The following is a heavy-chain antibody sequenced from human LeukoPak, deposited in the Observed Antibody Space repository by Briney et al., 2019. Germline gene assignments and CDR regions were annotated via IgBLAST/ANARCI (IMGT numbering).Heavy chain of an antibody. CDR1: GYTSTTYY. D-gene: IGHD3-10*01. J-gene: IGHJ4*02. V-gene: IGHV1-46*01. CDR3: ARVVSGGVRGSQPFDY. CDR2: INPSSGST. Sequence: GASVKVSCKSSGYTSTTYYMHWVRQAPGQGLEWMGIINPSSGSTSYAQKFQDRVTMTRDTSTSTMYMELSSLKSEDTAVYYCARVVSGGVRGSQPFDYWGQGTLVTVSS.